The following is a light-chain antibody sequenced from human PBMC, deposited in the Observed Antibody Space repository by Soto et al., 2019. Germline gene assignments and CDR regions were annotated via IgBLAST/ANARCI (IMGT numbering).Light chain of an antibody. V-gene: IGKV1-33*01. CDR2: AVS. CDR3: QQHDGRPTMT. CDR1: QDRDNS. Sequence: IQLTQSPSSLSASVGETVTITCRASQDRDNSLNWYQHKPGKAPKLLVYAVSFLETGVPSRFIGRGSGTVFSLTINSLQSDDFATYYCQQHDGRPTMTFGQGTRLDSK. J-gene: IGKJ5*01.